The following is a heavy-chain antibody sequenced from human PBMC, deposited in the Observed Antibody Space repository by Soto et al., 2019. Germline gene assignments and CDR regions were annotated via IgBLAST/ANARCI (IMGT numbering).Heavy chain of an antibody. CDR2: ISSSSSYI. CDR1: GFTFSSYS. D-gene: IGHD5-12*01. J-gene: IGHJ4*02. CDR3: ARDPHSGYGFWVPQSPFDY. Sequence: GGSLRLSCAASGFTFSSYSMNWVRQAPGKGLEWVSSISSSSSYIYYADSVKGRFTISRDNAKNSLYLQMNSLRAEDTAVYYCARDPHSGYGFWVPQSPFDYWGQGTLVTVSS. V-gene: IGHV3-21*01.